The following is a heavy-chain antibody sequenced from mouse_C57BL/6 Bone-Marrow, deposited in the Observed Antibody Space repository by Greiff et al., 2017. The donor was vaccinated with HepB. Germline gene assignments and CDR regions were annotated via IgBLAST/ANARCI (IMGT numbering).Heavy chain of an antibody. J-gene: IGHJ2*01. D-gene: IGHD2-4*01. Sequence: QVHVKQPGTELVKPGASVKLSCKASGYTFTSYWMHWVKQRPGQGLEWIGNINPSNGGTNYNEKFKSKATLTVDKSSSTAYMQLSSLTSEDSAVYYCARLGPYDFFDYWGQGTTLTVSS. CDR1: GYTFTSYW. V-gene: IGHV1-53*01. CDR3: ARLGPYDFFDY. CDR2: INPSNGGT.